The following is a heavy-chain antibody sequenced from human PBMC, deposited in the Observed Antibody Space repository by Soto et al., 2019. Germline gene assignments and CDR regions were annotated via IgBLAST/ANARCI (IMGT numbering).Heavy chain of an antibody. CDR2: IWYDGSNK. CDR1: GFTFSSYG. Sequence: QVQLVESGGGVVQPGRSLRLSCAASGFTFSSYGMHWVRQAPGKGLEWVAVIWYDGSNKYYADSVKGRFTISRDNSKNTLYLQMNSLRAEDTAVYYCARGVAAAVSANHDIPRSWFDPWGQGTLVTVSS. CDR3: ARGVAAAVSANHDIPRSWFDP. J-gene: IGHJ5*02. D-gene: IGHD6-13*01. V-gene: IGHV3-33*01.